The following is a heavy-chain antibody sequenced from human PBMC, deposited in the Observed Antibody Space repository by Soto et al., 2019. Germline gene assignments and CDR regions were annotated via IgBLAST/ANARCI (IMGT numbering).Heavy chain of an antibody. V-gene: IGHV3-48*03. Sequence: GGSLRLSCAASGFTFSSYEMNWVRQAPGKGLEWVSYISSSGSTIYYADSVKGRFTISRDNAKNSLYLQMNSLRAEDTAVYYCARDGDLGGDDAFDIWGQGTMVTVSS. CDR2: ISSSGSTI. D-gene: IGHD4-17*01. J-gene: IGHJ3*02. CDR3: ARDGDLGGDDAFDI. CDR1: GFTFSSYE.